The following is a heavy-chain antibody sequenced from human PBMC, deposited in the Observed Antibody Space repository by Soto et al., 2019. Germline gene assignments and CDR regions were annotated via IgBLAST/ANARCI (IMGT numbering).Heavy chain of an antibody. J-gene: IGHJ4*02. CDR2: IFWDDDK. CDR1: GFSLSDSGVG. V-gene: IGHV2-5*02. CDR3: AHSGQWQPLDY. Sequence: QITLKESGPPLVKPTQTLKLTCTFSGFSLSDSGVGVGWIRQPPGKALEWLALIFWDDDKRYSPSLRPRLTITKDPAKNQVFLKMTNMDPVDTAKYYCAHSGQWQPLDYWGQGTLVNVSS. D-gene: IGHD6-19*01.